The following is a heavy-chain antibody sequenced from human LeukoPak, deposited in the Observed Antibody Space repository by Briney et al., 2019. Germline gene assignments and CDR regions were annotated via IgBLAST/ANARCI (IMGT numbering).Heavy chain of an antibody. CDR2: IIPIFGTA. D-gene: IGHD1-26*01. CDR1: GGTFSSYA. J-gene: IGHJ4*02. Sequence: SVKVSCKASGGTFSSYAISWVRQAPGQGLEWMGGIIPIFGTANYAQKFQGRVTITTDESTSTAYMGLSSLRSEDTAVYYCASVAGSYERGYFDYWGQGTLVTVSS. V-gene: IGHV1-69*05. CDR3: ASVAGSYERGYFDY.